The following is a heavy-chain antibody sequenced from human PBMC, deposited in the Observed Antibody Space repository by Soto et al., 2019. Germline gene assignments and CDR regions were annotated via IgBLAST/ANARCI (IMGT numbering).Heavy chain of an antibody. CDR3: ARTYSSRYFYFQYSMDV. Sequence: QVQLVQSGAEVKRPGASVKVSCKASGYTFTDYYIHWVRQAPGQGLEWMGLINPTGGGTNYAKRFRGRVTMTRDTSISTAYMELSRLTSDDTAVFYCARTYSSRYFYFQYSMDVWGQGTTVTVSS. D-gene: IGHD3-22*01. J-gene: IGHJ6*02. V-gene: IGHV1-2*02. CDR2: INPTGGGT. CDR1: GYTFTDYY.